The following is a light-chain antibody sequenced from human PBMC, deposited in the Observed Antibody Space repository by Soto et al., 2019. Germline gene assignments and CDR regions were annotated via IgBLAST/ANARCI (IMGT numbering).Light chain of an antibody. CDR1: SSDVGSYNL. CDR3: CSYAGSSTVI. CDR2: EVS. J-gene: IGLJ2*01. V-gene: IGLV2-23*02. Sequence: QSVLTQPASMSGSPGQSITISCTGTSSDVGSYNLVSWYQHHPGKAPKLMIYEVSKRPSGVSNRFSGSKSGNTASLTISGLQAEDEADYYCCSYAGSSTVIFGGGTKLTVL.